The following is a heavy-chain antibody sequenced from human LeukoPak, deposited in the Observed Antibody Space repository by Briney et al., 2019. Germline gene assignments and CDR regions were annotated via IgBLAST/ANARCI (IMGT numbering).Heavy chain of an antibody. V-gene: IGHV1-2*02. Sequence: ASVKVSCKASGYSLTGYYIHWVRRAPGQGLEWVGWINPNSGDTNYAQKFQGRVTMTRDTSISTAYMELSRLRSDDAAVYYCARGVAGVYFYYYMDVWGKGTTVTVSS. CDR3: ARGVAGVYFYYYMDV. J-gene: IGHJ6*03. CDR2: INPNSGDT. CDR1: GYSLTGYY. D-gene: IGHD1-14*01.